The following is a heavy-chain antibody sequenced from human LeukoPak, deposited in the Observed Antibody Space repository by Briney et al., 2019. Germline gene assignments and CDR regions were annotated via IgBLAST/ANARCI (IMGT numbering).Heavy chain of an antibody. CDR3: ARGGQYYYDSSGYPGDFDY. CDR2: ISGSGGST. D-gene: IGHD3-22*01. CDR1: GFTFSSYA. Sequence: GGSLRLSCAASGFTFSSYAMSWVRQAPGKGLEWVSAISGSGGSTYYADSVKGRFTISSDNSKNTLYLQMNSLRAEDTAVYYCARGGQYYYDSSGYPGDFDYWGQGTLVTVSS. J-gene: IGHJ4*02. V-gene: IGHV3-23*01.